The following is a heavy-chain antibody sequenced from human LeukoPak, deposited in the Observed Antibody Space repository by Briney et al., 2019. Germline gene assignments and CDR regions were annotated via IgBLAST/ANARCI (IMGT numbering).Heavy chain of an antibody. J-gene: IGHJ6*02. Sequence: PGGSLRLSCAASGFTFSSYSMNWVRQAPGKGLEWVSSISSSSSYIYYADSVKGRFTISRDNAKNSLYLQMNSLRAEDTAVYYCARGQYSSSWAIYYYYYGMDVWGQGTTVTVSS. V-gene: IGHV3-21*01. CDR3: ARGQYSSSWAIYYYYYGMDV. CDR1: GFTFSSYS. D-gene: IGHD6-13*01. CDR2: ISSSSSYI.